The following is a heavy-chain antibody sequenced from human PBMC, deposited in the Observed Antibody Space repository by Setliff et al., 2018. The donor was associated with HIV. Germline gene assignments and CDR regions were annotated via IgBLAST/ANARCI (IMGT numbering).Heavy chain of an antibody. J-gene: IGHJ4*02. CDR3: AGGEVGRGSNS. V-gene: IGHV3-33*03. Sequence: LSLSCAASGFTFSRYGMHWVRQAQGKGLEWVAVIWYDGSNIYYADSVKGRFTITRDNAKNSLYLQMNSLRTEDTAVYYCAGGEVGRGSNSCGQGTLVTVSS. D-gene: IGHD1-26*01. CDR2: IWYDGSNI. CDR1: GFTFSRYG.